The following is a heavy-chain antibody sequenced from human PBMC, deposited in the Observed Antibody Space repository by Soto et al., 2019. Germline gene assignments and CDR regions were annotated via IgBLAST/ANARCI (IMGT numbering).Heavy chain of an antibody. J-gene: IGHJ3*02. D-gene: IGHD2-21*02. CDR1: GFTFSSYG. Sequence: QVQQVESGGGVVQPGRSLRLSCAASGFTFSSYGMHWVRQAPGKGLEWVAVISYDGSNKYYADSVKGRFTISRDNSKNTLYLQMNSLRAEDTAVYYCESTGGNSWAFDIWGQGTMVTVSS. CDR2: ISYDGSNK. CDR3: ESTGGNSWAFDI. V-gene: IGHV3-30*03.